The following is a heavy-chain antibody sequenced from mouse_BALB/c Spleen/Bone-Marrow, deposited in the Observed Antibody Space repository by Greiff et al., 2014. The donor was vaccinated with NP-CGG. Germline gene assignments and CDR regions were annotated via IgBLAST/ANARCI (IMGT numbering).Heavy chain of an antibody. CDR3: AHDAPFAY. Sequence: VQLQQSGAELVKPGASVKLSCTTSGFNIKDTYIHWVKLRPEQGLEWIGRIDPANGNTKYDPEFQGKATITADTSSNTAYLHLSSLTSEDTAVYSCAHDAPFAYWGQGTLVTVSA. J-gene: IGHJ3*01. V-gene: IGHV14-3*02. CDR2: IDPANGNT. D-gene: IGHD2-3*01. CDR1: GFNIKDTY.